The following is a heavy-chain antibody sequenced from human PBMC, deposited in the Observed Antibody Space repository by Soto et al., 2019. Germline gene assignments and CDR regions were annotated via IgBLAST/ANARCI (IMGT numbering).Heavy chain of an antibody. V-gene: IGHV4-39*01. D-gene: IGHD2-21*02. Sequence: QLQLQESGPGLVKPSETLSLTCSVSGGSISSSSYFWGWIRQPPGKGLEWIGSIYYSGSTYYNPSLMSRVTVSVYTSKNQFSLKLSSGTSADTAVYYCARHRSDFWFDPWGQGTLVTVSS. CDR3: ARHRSDFWFDP. CDR1: GGSISSSSYF. CDR2: IYYSGST. J-gene: IGHJ5*02.